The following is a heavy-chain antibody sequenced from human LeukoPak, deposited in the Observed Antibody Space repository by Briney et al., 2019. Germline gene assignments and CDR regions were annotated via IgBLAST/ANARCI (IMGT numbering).Heavy chain of an antibody. V-gene: IGHV4-61*08. CDR2: IYYSGST. Sequence: PSETLSLTCTVSGGSVSSGGYYWSWIRQPPGKGLEWIGYIYYSGSTNYNPSLKSRVTISVDTSKNQFSLKLSSVTAADTAVYYCARVEGTTGYDYWGQGTLVTVSS. J-gene: IGHJ4*02. D-gene: IGHD1-7*01. CDR1: GGSVSSGGYY. CDR3: ARVEGTTGYDY.